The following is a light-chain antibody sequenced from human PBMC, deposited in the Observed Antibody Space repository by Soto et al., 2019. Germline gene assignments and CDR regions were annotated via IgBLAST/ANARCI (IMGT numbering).Light chain of an antibody. Sequence: DIQLPQSPSFLSASVGDRVTITCRASQSISSYLNWYQQKPGKAPKLLIYAASSLQSGVPSRFSGSGSGTDFTLTISSLQPEDFATYYCQQSYSTPPDFGQGTRLEIK. J-gene: IGKJ5*01. CDR3: QQSYSTPPD. V-gene: IGKV1-39*01. CDR1: QSISSY. CDR2: AAS.